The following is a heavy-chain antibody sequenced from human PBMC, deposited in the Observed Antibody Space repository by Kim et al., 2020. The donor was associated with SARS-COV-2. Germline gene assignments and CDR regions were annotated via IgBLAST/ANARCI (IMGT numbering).Heavy chain of an antibody. J-gene: IGHJ5*02. Sequence: NYNPPLESRVAISVDTSKNQFSLKLSSVTAADTAVYYCARGGILNWFDPWGQGTLVTVSS. V-gene: IGHV4-34*01. D-gene: IGHD6-13*01. CDR3: ARGGILNWFDP.